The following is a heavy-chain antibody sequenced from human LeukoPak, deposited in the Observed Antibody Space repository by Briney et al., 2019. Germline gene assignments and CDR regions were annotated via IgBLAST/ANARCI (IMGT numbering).Heavy chain of an antibody. Sequence: GGSLRLSCAASGFSFSSYAMSWVRQAPGKGLEWVSAISGSGGSTYYADSVKGRFTISRDNSKNTLYLQMNSLRAEDTAVYYCAKDLWGASYHYWGQGTLVTVSS. D-gene: IGHD3-16*02. CDR3: AKDLWGASYHY. CDR1: GFSFSSYA. V-gene: IGHV3-23*01. CDR2: ISGSGGST. J-gene: IGHJ4*02.